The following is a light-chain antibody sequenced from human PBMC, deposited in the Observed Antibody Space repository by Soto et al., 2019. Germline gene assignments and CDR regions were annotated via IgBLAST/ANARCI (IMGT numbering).Light chain of an antibody. Sequence: AIQMTQSPSSLSASVGDRVTITCRASQGIRDDLGWYQQKPGKAPKLLIYAASNLQSGVPSRFSGSGSGTDFTLIISSLQPEDFAAYYCLQDYDYPYTFGQGTKVDIK. CDR2: AAS. J-gene: IGKJ2*01. CDR3: LQDYDYPYT. V-gene: IGKV1-6*01. CDR1: QGIRDD.